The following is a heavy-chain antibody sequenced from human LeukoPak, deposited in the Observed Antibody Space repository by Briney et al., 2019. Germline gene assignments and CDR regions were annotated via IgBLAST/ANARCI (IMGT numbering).Heavy chain of an antibody. CDR3: VRDPDY. V-gene: IGHV1-18*01. J-gene: IGHJ4*02. Sequence: ASVKVSCKASGYTFITYGISWVRQAPGQGLEWMGWICAYNGNTNYAQKFQGRVTMTTDTSTNTAYMELRSLRSDDTAVYFCVRDPDYWGQGTLVTVSS. CDR2: ICAYNGNT. CDR1: GYTFITYG.